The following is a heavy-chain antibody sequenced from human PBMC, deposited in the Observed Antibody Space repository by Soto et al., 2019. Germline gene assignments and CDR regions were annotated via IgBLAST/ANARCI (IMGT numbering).Heavy chain of an antibody. CDR2: ISKSDYT. D-gene: IGHD3-22*01. CDR3: AREDSIIIPALSYF. Sequence: PGGSLRLSCTVSGFALNNYGINWVRQAPGKGLEWVSSISKSDYTYYSDSVKGRFAISRDNAKSSVSLQINTLRVEDTAVYYCAREDSIIIPALSYFWGQGTLVTVSS. CDR1: GFALNNYG. J-gene: IGHJ4*02. V-gene: IGHV3-21*01.